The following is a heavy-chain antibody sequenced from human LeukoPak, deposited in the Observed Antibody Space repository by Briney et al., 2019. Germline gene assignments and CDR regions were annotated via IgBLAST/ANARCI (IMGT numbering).Heavy chain of an antibody. J-gene: IGHJ6*03. V-gene: IGHV3-73*01. Sequence: PGGSLKLSCAASGFTFSGSAMHWVRQASGKGLEWVRRIRSKANSYATAYAASVKGRFTISRDDSKNTSYLQMNSLQTEDTAVYYCTREYYYDSGGYYYYYYYMDVWGEGTTVTVSS. CDR1: GFTFSGSA. CDR2: IRSKANSYAT. CDR3: TREYYYDSGGYYYYYYYMDV. D-gene: IGHD3-22*01.